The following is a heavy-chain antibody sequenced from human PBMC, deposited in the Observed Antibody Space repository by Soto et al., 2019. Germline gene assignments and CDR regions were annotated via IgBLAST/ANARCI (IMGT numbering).Heavy chain of an antibody. CDR1: GDSVSSNSVA. Sequence: SQTLSLTCAISGDSVSSNSVAWNWIRQSPSRGLEWLGRTYYRSKWYIDYAESVKSRITINSDTSKIQFSLLLNFVTPEDTAVYYCARQFNSFLGYWGQGTLVTVSS. CDR3: ARQFNSFLGY. J-gene: IGHJ4*02. D-gene: IGHD5-18*01. CDR2: TYYRSKWYI. V-gene: IGHV6-1*01.